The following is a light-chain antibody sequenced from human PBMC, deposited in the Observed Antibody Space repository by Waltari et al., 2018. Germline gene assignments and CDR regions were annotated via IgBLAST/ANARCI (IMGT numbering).Light chain of an antibody. CDR2: RND. CDR3: AAWDDSLTVR. CDR1: SSNLVSSF. Sequence: QSVLTQPPSASGTPGQRVTISCSGSSSNLVSSFVCWYQHLPGTAPKLLIERNDQRPSGVPDRFSGCRSGTSASLAISGLRSEDEADYYCAAWDDSLTVRFGGGTKLTVL. J-gene: IGLJ3*02. V-gene: IGLV1-47*01.